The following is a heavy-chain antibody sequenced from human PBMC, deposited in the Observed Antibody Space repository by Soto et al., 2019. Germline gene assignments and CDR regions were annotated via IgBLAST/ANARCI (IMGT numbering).Heavy chain of an antibody. CDR2: IYYTGST. J-gene: IGHJ5*02. CDR1: GASISSFY. Sequence: SETLSLTCTVSGASISSFYWSWIRQSPGKGLEWIGYIYYTGSTNYNPSLKSRVTISVDTSKNQFSLKLKSVTAADTAVYYCARESFTSNSFDPWGQGTLVTVSS. CDR3: ARESFTSNSFDP. V-gene: IGHV4-59*01.